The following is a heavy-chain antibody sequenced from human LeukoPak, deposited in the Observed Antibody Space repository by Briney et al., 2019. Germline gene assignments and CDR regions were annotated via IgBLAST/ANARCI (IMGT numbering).Heavy chain of an antibody. D-gene: IGHD3-22*01. CDR1: GGTFSSYA. V-gene: IGHV1-69*05. Sequence: SVKVSCKASGGTFSSYAISWVRQAPGQGLEWMGRIIPLFGTANYAQKFQGRVTSTTDESTSTAYMELSSLRSEDTAVYYCARESYYDSSGPGGGALNYFDYWGQGTLVTVSS. CDR3: ARESYYDSSGPGGGALNYFDY. J-gene: IGHJ4*02. CDR2: IIPLFGTA.